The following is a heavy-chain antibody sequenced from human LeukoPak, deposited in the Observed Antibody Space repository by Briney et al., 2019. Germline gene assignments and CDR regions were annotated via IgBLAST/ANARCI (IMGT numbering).Heavy chain of an antibody. D-gene: IGHD6-13*01. CDR3: ASGIAAAGISSDY. V-gene: IGHV3-21*01. J-gene: IGHJ4*02. CDR1: GFTFSSYS. CDR2: ISSSSYI. Sequence: GGSLRLSCAASGFTFSSYSMNRVRQAPGKGLEWVSSISSSSYIYYADSVKGRFTISRDNAKNSLYLQMNSLRAEDTAVYYCASGIAAAGISSDYWGRRTLVTVSS.